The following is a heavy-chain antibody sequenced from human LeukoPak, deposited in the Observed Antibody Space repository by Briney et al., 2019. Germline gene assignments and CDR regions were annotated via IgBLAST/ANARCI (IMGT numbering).Heavy chain of an antibody. J-gene: IGHJ6*03. CDR1: GFTFSSYA. CDR2: ISGSGGST. Sequence: GGSLRLSCAASGFTFSSYAMGWVRQAPGKGLQWVSAISGSGGSTYYADSVKGRFTISRDNSKNTLYLQMNSLGAEDTAVYYCAKGAVSIYYYYYYMDVWGKGTTVTVSS. D-gene: IGHD6-25*01. CDR3: AKGAVSIYYYYYYMDV. V-gene: IGHV3-23*01.